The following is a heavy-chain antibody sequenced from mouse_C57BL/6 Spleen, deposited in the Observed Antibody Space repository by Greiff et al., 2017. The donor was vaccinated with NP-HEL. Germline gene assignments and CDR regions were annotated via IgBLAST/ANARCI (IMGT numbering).Heavy chain of an antibody. Sequence: QVQLQQPGTELVKPGASVKLSCKASGYTFTSYWMHWVKQRPGQGLEWIGNINPSNGGTNYNEQFKSKATLTVDKSSSTAYMQLSSLTSEDSAVYDCARCPYCYDYDGFDYWGQGTTLTVSS. CDR3: ARCPYCYDYDGFDY. CDR1: GYTFTSYW. D-gene: IGHD2-4*01. CDR2: INPSNGGT. V-gene: IGHV1-53*01. J-gene: IGHJ2*01.